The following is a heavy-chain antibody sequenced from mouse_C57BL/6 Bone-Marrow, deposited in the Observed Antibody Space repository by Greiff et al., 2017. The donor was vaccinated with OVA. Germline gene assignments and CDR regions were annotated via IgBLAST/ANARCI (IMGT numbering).Heavy chain of an antibody. CDR2: IHPNSGST. Sequence: QVQLQQPGAELVKPGASVKLSCKASGYTFTSSWMHWVKQRPGQGLEWIGMIHPNSGSTNYTETFKSKATLTVDKSSSTAYMQLRSLTSEDSAVYYCARSHYYGSSFLFFYAMDYWGQGTSVTVSS. V-gene: IGHV1-64*01. CDR1: GYTFTSSW. CDR3: ARSHYYGSSFLFFYAMDY. D-gene: IGHD1-1*01. J-gene: IGHJ4*01.